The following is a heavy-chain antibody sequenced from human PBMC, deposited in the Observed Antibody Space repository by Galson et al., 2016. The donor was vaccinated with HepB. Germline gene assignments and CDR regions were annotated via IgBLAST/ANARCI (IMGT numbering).Heavy chain of an antibody. V-gene: IGHV3-30*03. D-gene: IGHD1-1*01. Sequence: SLRLSCAASGFTFRSYGLQWVRQAPGKGPEWLAIITYHGRNQFYADSVKGRFTISRDDSRNSVYLQMDSLREEATAVYYCGKWDWNDPADWGQGTLVSVSS. CDR1: GFTFRSYG. CDR3: GKWDWNDPAD. J-gene: IGHJ4*02. CDR2: ITYHGRNQ.